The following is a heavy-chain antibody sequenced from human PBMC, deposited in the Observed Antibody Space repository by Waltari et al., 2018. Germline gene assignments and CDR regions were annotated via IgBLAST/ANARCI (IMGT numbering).Heavy chain of an antibody. Sequence: EVQLVESGGGLVKPGGSLRLSCATSGFTFSTYTLNWVRQAPGKGLEWFSSISSSSSNRYYADSVKGRFTISRDNAKNSMYMQLNSLRVEDTAIYYCARGVSITETPWFAYWGQGTLVTVSS. D-gene: IGHD5-12*01. CDR1: GFTFSTYT. CDR2: ISSSSSNR. V-gene: IGHV3-21*02. CDR3: ARGVSITETPWFAY. J-gene: IGHJ4*02.